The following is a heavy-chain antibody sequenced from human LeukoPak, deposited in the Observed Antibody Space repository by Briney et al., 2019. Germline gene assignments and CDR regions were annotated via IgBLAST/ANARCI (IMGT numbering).Heavy chain of an antibody. D-gene: IGHD6-13*01. CDR3: AKDLIAATDNWFDP. CDR1: GFTFSSYA. Sequence: GGSLRLSCAASGFTFSSYAMSWVRQAPGKGLEWVSAISGSRGSTYYADSVKGRFTISRDNSKNTLYLQMNSLRAEDTAVYYCAKDLIAATDNWFDPWGQGTLVTVSS. CDR2: ISGSRGST. V-gene: IGHV3-23*01. J-gene: IGHJ5*02.